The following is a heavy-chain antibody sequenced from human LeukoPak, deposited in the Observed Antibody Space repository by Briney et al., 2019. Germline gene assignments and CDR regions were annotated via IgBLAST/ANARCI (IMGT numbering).Heavy chain of an antibody. CDR2: ISAYNGNT. CDR3: VRDRVGGDLTGVSLY. Sequence: AAVKVSCKASGYPFDNFGLTWVRQAPGQGLEWMGWISAYNGNTHYAQKFRGRLTLTTETSTSTAYLELRSLKSDDTAVYYCVRDRVGGDLTGVSLYWGQGTLVTVSS. V-gene: IGHV1-18*01. J-gene: IGHJ4*01. CDR1: GYPFDNFG. D-gene: IGHD4-17*01.